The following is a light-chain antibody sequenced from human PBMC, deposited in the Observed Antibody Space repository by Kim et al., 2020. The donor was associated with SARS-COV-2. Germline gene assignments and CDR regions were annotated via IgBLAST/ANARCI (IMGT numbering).Light chain of an antibody. CDR3: LQDHGYPRT. CDR1: QAIRNE. Sequence: AIQMTQSPSSLSASVGDRVTITCRASQAIRNELSWYQQIPGKTPKLLIYAASNLQRGVPSRFSGSGSGTDFTLTINSLQPEDFAIYYCLQDHGYPRTFGQGTKVEIK. J-gene: IGKJ1*01. V-gene: IGKV1-6*01. CDR2: AAS.